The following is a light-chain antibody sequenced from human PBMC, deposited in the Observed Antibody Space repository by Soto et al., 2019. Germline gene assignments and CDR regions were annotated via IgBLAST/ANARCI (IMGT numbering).Light chain of an antibody. CDR1: QSVSNNY. Sequence: EIVLTQSPGTLSLSPGERATLSCRASQSVSNNYLAWYQQKPGQAPRLLIYGASSRATGIPDRFSGSGSGTDFTLTISSLQPEDCATYFCQQTYTTPLYTFGQGTHLEI. V-gene: IGKV3-20*01. J-gene: IGKJ2*01. CDR3: QQTYTTPLYT. CDR2: GAS.